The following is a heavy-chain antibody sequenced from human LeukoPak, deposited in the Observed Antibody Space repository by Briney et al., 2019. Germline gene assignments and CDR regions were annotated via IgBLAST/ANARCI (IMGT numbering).Heavy chain of an antibody. J-gene: IGHJ4*02. CDR2: IYSGGST. D-gene: IGHD6-25*01. V-gene: IGHV3-53*01. CDR3: ARVRRYYFDY. CDR1: GFTVSSNY. Sequence: GGSLRLSCAASGFTVSSNYMSWVRQAPRKGLEWVSVIYSGGSTYYADSVKGRFTISRDNSKNTLYLQMNSLRAEDTAVYYCARVRRYYFDYWGQGTLVTVSS.